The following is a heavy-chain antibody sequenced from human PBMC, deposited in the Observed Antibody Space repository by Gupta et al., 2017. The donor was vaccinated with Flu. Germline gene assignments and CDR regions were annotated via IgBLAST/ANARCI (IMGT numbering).Heavy chain of an antibody. D-gene: IGHD3-3*01. V-gene: IGHV3-74*01. CDR3: ARVGFFGFRPPGSDALDM. CDR1: GFTFRRFW. Sequence: ELQLVESGAGLVQPGVSLRLSCAASGFTFRRFWMHWVRQAPGKGPEWVSRIQEDGSGRGYADSVKGRFTVSRDNANHMLFLEMKGLRVEDTAIYYCARVGFFGFRPPGSDALDMWGQGTMVTVSS. CDR2: IQEDGSGR. J-gene: IGHJ3*01.